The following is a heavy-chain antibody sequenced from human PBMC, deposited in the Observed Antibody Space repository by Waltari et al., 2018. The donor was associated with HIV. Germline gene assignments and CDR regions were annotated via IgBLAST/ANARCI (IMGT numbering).Heavy chain of an antibody. Sequence: QLQLQESGPGLVKPSETLSLTCTVSGGSISSSSYYWGWIRQPPGKGLEWIGSIYYSGSTYYNPSLKSRVTISVDTSKNQFSLKLSSVTAADTAVYYCARAEEEGDRIAAAGRMDYWGQGTLVTVSS. CDR2: IYYSGST. V-gene: IGHV4-39*07. CDR3: ARAEEEGDRIAAAGRMDY. J-gene: IGHJ4*02. CDR1: GGSISSSSYY. D-gene: IGHD6-13*01.